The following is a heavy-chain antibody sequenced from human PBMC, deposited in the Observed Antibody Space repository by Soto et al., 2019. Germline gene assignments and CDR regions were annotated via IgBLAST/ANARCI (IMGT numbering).Heavy chain of an antibody. J-gene: IGHJ3*02. CDR3: ARDSLLWFDELSPKDAFDI. Sequence: QVQLVQSGAEVKKPGASVKVSCKASGYTFTSYGISWVRQAPGQVLEWMGWSSAYNGNTNYAQKLQGRVTMTTDTSTSTANMELGSPRDDDTAVYYCARDSLLWFDELSPKDAFDIWGQGTMVTVSS. CDR1: GYTFTSYG. V-gene: IGHV1-18*01. D-gene: IGHD3-10*01. CDR2: SSAYNGNT.